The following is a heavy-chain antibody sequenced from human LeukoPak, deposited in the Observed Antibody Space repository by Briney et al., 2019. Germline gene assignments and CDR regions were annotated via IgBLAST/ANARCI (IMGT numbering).Heavy chain of an antibody. CDR2: MNPNSGNT. D-gene: IGHD5-18*01. CDR3: ARLMSTAMVFDYYGMDV. J-gene: IGHJ6*02. CDR1: GYTFTSYD. V-gene: IGHV1-8*01. Sequence: ASVKVSCKASGYTFTSYDINWVRQATGQGLEWMGWMNPNSGNTGYAQKFQGRVTMTRNTSISTAYMELSSLRSEDTAVYYCARLMSTAMVFDYYGMDVWGQGTTVTVSS.